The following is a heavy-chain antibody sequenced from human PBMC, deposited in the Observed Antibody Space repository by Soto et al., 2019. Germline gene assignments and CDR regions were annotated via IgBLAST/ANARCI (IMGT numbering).Heavy chain of an antibody. J-gene: IGHJ4*02. Sequence: GGSLRLSCAASGFTFSSYSMNWVRQAPGKGLEWVSSISSSSSYIYYADSVKGRFTISRDNAKNSLYLQMNSLRAEDTAVYYCASAPSITIFGVTGPRYWGQGTLVTVSS. CDR3: ASAPSITIFGVTGPRY. V-gene: IGHV3-21*01. CDR1: GFTFSSYS. CDR2: ISSSSSYI. D-gene: IGHD3-3*01.